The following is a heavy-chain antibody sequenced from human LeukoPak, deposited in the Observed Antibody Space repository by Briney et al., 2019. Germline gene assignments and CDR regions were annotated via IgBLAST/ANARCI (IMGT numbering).Heavy chain of an antibody. CDR2: INPSGDSA. CDR1: GHTFTPYY. V-gene: IGHV1-46*01. Sequence: ASVKVSCKPSGHTFTPYYISWLRQSPGQGLEWMGIINPSGDSAIYAHNFQGRVTMTRDTSTTTVYMELSSLRSEDTAVYYCARAQSIFDYWGQGTLVTVSS. D-gene: IGHD2-21*01. CDR3: ARAQSIFDY. J-gene: IGHJ4*02.